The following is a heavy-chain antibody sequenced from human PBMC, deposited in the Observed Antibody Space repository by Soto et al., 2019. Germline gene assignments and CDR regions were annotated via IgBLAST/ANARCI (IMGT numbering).Heavy chain of an antibody. Sequence: SETLSLTCAVSGGSISSSSYYWGWIRQPPGKGLEWIGSIYYSGSTYYNPSLKSRVTISADTSKNQFSLKLSYVTAADTAVYYCASYYDYSDYYFDYWGQGTLVTVSS. CDR1: GGSISSSSYY. J-gene: IGHJ4*02. D-gene: IGHD4-17*01. V-gene: IGHV4-39*01. CDR3: ASYYDYSDYYFDY. CDR2: IYYSGST.